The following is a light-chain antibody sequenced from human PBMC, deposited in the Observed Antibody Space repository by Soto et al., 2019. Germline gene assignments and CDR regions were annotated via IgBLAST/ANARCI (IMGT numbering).Light chain of an antibody. J-gene: IGKJ2*01. CDR2: GAS. CDR3: QPYNKWPPYT. V-gene: IGKV3-15*01. Sequence: EIVMTQSPATLSVSPGERATLSCRASQSVSSNLAWYQQKPGQAPRLLIYGASTRATGIPARFSGSGSGTEFNLTISRLQAEDFAVYSCQPYNKWPPYTFGQGTKLEIK. CDR1: QSVSSN.